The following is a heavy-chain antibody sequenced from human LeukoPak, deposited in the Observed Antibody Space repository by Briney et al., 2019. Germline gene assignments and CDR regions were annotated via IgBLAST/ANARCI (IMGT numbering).Heavy chain of an antibody. J-gene: IGHJ4*02. V-gene: IGHV3-20*04. CDR1: GFTFDEYG. CDR3: ATYRQVLLPFES. Sequence: GGSLRLSCAASGFTFDEYGISWVRQAPGKGLEWVSGINWNGGSTGYADSMKGRFTISRDNAKNSLYLQMNSLRAEDTAIYYCATYRQVLLPFESWGQGTLVTVSS. D-gene: IGHD2/OR15-2a*01. CDR2: INWNGGST.